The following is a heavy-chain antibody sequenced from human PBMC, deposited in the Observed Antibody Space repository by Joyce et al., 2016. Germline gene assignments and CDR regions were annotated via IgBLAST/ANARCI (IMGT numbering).Heavy chain of an antibody. J-gene: IGHJ4*02. Sequence: QVHLVESGGGVVQPGRSLRLSCSASGFTFSSYAMHWVRQAPGKGLEWVTFISSGGSNKYYADSVKGRFTISRDNSKNTLYLQMNSLRAEDTAVYYCVRDRDDTYYFDYWGQGTLVTVSS. CDR1: GFTFSSYA. CDR3: VRDRDDTYYFDY. CDR2: ISSGGSNK. V-gene: IGHV3-30-3*01. D-gene: IGHD3-10*01.